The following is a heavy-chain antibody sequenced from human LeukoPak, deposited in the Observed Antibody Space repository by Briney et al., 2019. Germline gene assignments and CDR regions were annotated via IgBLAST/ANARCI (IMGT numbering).Heavy chain of an antibody. J-gene: IGHJ4*02. V-gene: IGHV3-23*01. Sequence: GGSLRLSCAAFGFTFSSYAMSWVRQAPGKGLEWVSAISGSGGSTYYADSVKGRFTISRDNSKNTLYLQMNSLRAEDTAVYYCAKDKYSYGYDLGDYWGQGTLVTVSS. CDR3: AKDKYSYGYDLGDY. CDR2: ISGSGGST. CDR1: GFTFSSYA. D-gene: IGHD5-18*01.